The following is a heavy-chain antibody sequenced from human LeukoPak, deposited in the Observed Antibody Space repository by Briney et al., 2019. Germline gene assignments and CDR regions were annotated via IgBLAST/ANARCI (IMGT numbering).Heavy chain of an antibody. CDR3: ARGWGYAKVDH. J-gene: IGHJ4*02. D-gene: IGHD5-18*01. V-gene: IGHV3-74*01. CDR1: GFSFSTNW. CDR2: INAEGDTT. Sequence: PGGSLRLSCAASGFSFSTNWMHWVRQAPGKGLVWVSRINAEGDTTSYADSVKGRFTISRDNAKNTLFLQMNSLRVEDTAVYYCARGWGYAKVDHWGQGTLVTVSS.